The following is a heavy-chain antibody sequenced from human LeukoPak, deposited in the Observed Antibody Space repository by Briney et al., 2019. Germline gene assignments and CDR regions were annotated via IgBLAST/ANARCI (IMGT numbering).Heavy chain of an antibody. J-gene: IGHJ4*02. CDR2: VYYSGNT. V-gene: IGHV4-59*01. CDR1: GGSIGSYS. Sequence: SETLSLTCTVTGGSIGSYSRRWIRRPPGKGLEWIGYVYYSGNTNYNPSLKSRVTISVDTSKNQLSLKLTSVTAADTAVYYCARDRGDITPTTVFDYWGQGTLVTVSS. D-gene: IGHD2-15*01. CDR3: ARDRGDITPTTVFDY.